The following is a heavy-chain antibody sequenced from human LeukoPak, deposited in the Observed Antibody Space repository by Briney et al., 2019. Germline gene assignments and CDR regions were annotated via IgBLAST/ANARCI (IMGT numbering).Heavy chain of an antibody. Sequence: PGGSLRLSCAASGFTFSSYSMNWVRQAPGKGLEWVSYISSSSSTIYYADSVKGRFTISRDNAKSSLYLQLDSLRAEDTAVYYCARDLIGGNAYDYWGQGALVTVSS. V-gene: IGHV3-48*01. J-gene: IGHJ4*02. D-gene: IGHD2-15*01. CDR2: ISSSSSTI. CDR3: ARDLIGGNAYDY. CDR1: GFTFSSYS.